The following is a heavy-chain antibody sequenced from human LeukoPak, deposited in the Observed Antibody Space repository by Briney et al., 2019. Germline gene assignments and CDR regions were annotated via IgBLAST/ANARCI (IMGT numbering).Heavy chain of an antibody. D-gene: IGHD2-21*02. CDR3: ARDCGGDSYLGAFDI. CDR2: VYYSGTT. Sequence: KPSETLSLTCSVSGGSIHTYYWTWIRQPPGKGLEWIGNVYYSGTTYYNPFLKSRLTISVDTSKNQFSLKLNSVTAADTAVYFCARDCGGDSYLGAFDIWGQGTVVTVSS. J-gene: IGHJ3*02. CDR1: GGSIHTYY. V-gene: IGHV4-59*13.